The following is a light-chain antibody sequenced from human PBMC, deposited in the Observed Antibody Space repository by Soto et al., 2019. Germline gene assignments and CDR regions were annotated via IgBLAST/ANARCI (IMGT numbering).Light chain of an antibody. CDR1: SSNIGAGYD. J-gene: IGLJ2*01. CDR2: GNS. V-gene: IGLV1-40*01. CDR3: QSYDSSLSGSGV. Sequence: QSVLTQPPSVSGAPGQRVTISCTGSSSNIGAGYDVHWYQQLPGTAPKLLIYGNSNRPSGVPDRFSGSKSGTSASLAITGRQAEDEADYSCQSYDSSLSGSGVFGGGTKLTVL.